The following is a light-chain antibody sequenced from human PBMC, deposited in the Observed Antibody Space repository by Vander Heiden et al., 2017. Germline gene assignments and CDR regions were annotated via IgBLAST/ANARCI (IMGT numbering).Light chain of an antibody. CDR3: QKYNSAPHT. CDR2: DAA. CDR1: QGSSNY. V-gene: IGKV1-27*01. J-gene: IGKJ4*01. Sequence: TPMTQSPPSLSASVGDRVTITCRASQGSSNYLAWYQQKPGKVPKLLIYDAATLQSGVPSRFSGSGAGTDFTLTISSLQPEDVATYYCQKYNSAPHTFGGGTKVEIK.